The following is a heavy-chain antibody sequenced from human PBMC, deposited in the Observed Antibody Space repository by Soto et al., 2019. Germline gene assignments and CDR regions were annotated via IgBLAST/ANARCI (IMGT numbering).Heavy chain of an antibody. V-gene: IGHV3-11*01. CDR2: ISSSGGTI. J-gene: IGHJ4*02. CDR1: GLTLSDYY. CDR3: AKVVVAGTN. D-gene: IGHD2-15*01. Sequence: GGSLRLSCAASGLTLSDYYMSWIRQAPGKGLEWVSYISSSGGTIYYADSVKGRFTISRDNAKNTLYLQMNSLRAEDTAVYYCAKVVVAGTNWGQGTLVTVSS.